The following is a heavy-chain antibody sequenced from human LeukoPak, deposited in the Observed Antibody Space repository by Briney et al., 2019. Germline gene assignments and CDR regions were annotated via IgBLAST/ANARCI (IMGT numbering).Heavy chain of an antibody. CDR2: ISAYNGNT. J-gene: IGHJ4*02. CDR1: GYTFTSYG. V-gene: IGHV1-18*01. CDR3: AAALSGEWELPGFDY. Sequence: GASVKVSCKASGYTFTSYGISWVRQAPGQGLEWMGWISAYNGNTNYAQKFQGRVTMTEDTSTDTAYMELSSLRSEDTAVYYCAAALSGEWELPGFDYWGQGTLVTVSS. D-gene: IGHD1-26*01.